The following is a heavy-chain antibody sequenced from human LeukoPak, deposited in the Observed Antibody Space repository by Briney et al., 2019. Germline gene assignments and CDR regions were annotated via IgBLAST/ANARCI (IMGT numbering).Heavy chain of an antibody. Sequence: PSETLSLTCTVSGGSISSGDYYWSWIRQPPGKGLEWIGYIYYSGSTYYNPSLKSRVTISVDTSKNQFSLKLSSVTAADTAVYYCARESSSPDCSSTSCYSFDYWGQGTLVTVSS. V-gene: IGHV4-30-4*08. J-gene: IGHJ4*02. CDR3: ARESSSPDCSSTSCYSFDY. CDR1: GGSISSGDYY. CDR2: IYYSGST. D-gene: IGHD2-2*01.